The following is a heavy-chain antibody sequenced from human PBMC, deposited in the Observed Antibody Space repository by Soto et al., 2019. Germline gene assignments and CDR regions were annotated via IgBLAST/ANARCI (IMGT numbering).Heavy chain of an antibody. CDR1: GGNFSSHS. J-gene: IGHJ4*02. V-gene: IGHV1-69*01. CDR3: AREVGYGDFSAALLD. D-gene: IGHD4-17*01. Sequence: VQLMQSGTEVKKPGSSVKVSCKASGGNFSSHSINWVRQAPGQGLKWMGGIISMFGTTNYGQKFQGRVTITADQSTNTAYMELNSLRSDDTAVYYCAREVGYGDFSAALLDWGQGTLVTVSS. CDR2: IISMFGTT.